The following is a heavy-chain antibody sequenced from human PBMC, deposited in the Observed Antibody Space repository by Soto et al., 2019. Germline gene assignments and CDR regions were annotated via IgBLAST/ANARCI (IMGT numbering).Heavy chain of an antibody. CDR3: ARHLVQTGYRSFDI. D-gene: IGHD5-12*01. CDR1: GYSFTNYW. V-gene: IGHV5-51*01. CDR2: ISPGDSNT. Sequence: HGESLKISCKGSGYSFTNYWIGWVRRMPGKGLEWMGIISPGDSNTRYSPSFQGQVTISADKSITTAYLQWSSLKASDTAMYYCARHLVQTGYRSFDIWGQGTMVTVSS. J-gene: IGHJ3*02.